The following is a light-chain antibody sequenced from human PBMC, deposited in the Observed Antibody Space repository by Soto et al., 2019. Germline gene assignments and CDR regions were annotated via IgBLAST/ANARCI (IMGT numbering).Light chain of an antibody. V-gene: IGLV2-14*03. CDR1: NTDIDDYNY. Sequence: QSVLTQPASVSGSPGQWVTISCTGTNTDIDDYNYIPWYQYLPGKAPKLMIYGVSNRPSGISDRFSASKSGNTASLTITGLQAEDEADYYCSSYKSGRSGVVFGGGTKLTVL. CDR2: GVS. J-gene: IGLJ2*01. CDR3: SSYKSGRSGVV.